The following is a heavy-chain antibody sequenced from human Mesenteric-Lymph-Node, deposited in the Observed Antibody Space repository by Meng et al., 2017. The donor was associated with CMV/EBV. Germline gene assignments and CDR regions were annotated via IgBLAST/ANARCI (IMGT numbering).Heavy chain of an antibody. Sequence: GESLKISCAASRFTFSFYGMYWVRQAPGKGLEWVAVISYDGSNKYYADSVKGRFTISRDNSKNTLYLQMNSLRPDDTALYYCVKGPISNGGDNDFDFWGQGTLVTVSS. V-gene: IGHV3-30*19. D-gene: IGHD3-16*01. J-gene: IGHJ4*02. CDR2: ISYDGSNK. CDR1: RFTFSFYG. CDR3: VKGPISNGGDNDFDF.